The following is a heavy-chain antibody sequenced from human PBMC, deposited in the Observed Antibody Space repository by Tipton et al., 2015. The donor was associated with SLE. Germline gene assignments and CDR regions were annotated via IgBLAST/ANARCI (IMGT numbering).Heavy chain of an antibody. CDR1: GFTFSSYG. CDR2: IWYDGSNK. CDR3: ATDMQQLGFQY. Sequence: SLRLSCAASGFTFSSYGMHWVRQAPGKGLEWVAVIWYDGSNKYYADSVKGRFTISRDNSKNTLYLQMNSLRAEDTAVYYCATDMQQLGFQYWGQGTLVTASS. V-gene: IGHV3-33*01. J-gene: IGHJ1*01. D-gene: IGHD6-13*01.